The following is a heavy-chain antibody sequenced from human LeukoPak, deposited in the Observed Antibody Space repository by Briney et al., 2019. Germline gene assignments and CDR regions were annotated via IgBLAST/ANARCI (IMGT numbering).Heavy chain of an antibody. D-gene: IGHD3-22*01. V-gene: IGHV3-23*01. Sequence: TGGSLRLSCAASGFTFSSYMMTWVRQAPGKGLEWVSSISNSGGSTYYADSVKGRFTISRDNSKNTLVLQMNSLRAEDTAVYYCTTYYYDSSGYYYPYYLDYWGQGTLVTVSS. J-gene: IGHJ4*02. CDR3: TTYYYDSSGYYYPYYLDY. CDR2: ISNSGGST. CDR1: GFTFSSYM.